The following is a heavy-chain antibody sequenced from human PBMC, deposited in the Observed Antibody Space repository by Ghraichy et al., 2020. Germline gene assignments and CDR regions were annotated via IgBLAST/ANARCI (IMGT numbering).Heavy chain of an antibody. CDR3: AASNWKDEA. CDR1: GFSIRYYK. V-gene: IGHV3-69-1*01. Sequence: GGSLRLSCAASGFSIRYYKMNWVRLAPGKGLEWLSSISSSGSIYYADSVRGRFTISSDTAENSLYLQMHTLRDEDTAVYYCAASNWKDEAWGQGTRVIVSS. CDR2: ISSSGSI. D-gene: IGHD1-1*01. J-gene: IGHJ4*02.